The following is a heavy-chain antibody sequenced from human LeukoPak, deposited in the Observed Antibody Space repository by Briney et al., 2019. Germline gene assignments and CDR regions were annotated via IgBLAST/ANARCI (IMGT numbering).Heavy chain of an antibody. V-gene: IGHV4-39*01. CDR3: ARQSDFWSGHVGDY. J-gene: IGHJ4*02. Sequence: SETLSLTCTVSGGSISSSSYYWGWIRQPPGKGLEWIGSIYYSGSTYYNPSLKSRVTISVDTSKNQFSLKLSSVTAADTAVHYCARQSDFWSGHVGDYWGQGTLVTVSS. CDR1: GGSISSSSYY. CDR2: IYYSGST. D-gene: IGHD3-3*01.